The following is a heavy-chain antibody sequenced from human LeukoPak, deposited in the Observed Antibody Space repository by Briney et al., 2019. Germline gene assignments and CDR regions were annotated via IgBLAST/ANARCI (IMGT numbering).Heavy chain of an antibody. CDR1: GYTFTGYY. CDR2: INPNSGGT. J-gene: IGHJ5*02. V-gene: IGHV1-2*02. Sequence: ASVKVSCKASGYTFTGYYMHWVRQAPGQGLEWMGWINPNSGGTNYAQKFQGRVTITADKSTSTAYMELSSLRSEDTAVYYCARGNTFGAGTVNWFDPWGQGTLVTVSS. D-gene: IGHD6-13*01. CDR3: ARGNTFGAGTVNWFDP.